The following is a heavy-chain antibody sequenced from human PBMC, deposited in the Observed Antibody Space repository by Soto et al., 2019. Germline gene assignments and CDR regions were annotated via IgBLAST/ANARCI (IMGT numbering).Heavy chain of an antibody. Sequence: ASVKVSWKASGYTFTSYGINWVRQAPGQGLEWMGYISPNSGATTYAQNLQGRLTLTTDTSTSTAYMELRSLSSDDTAIYYCVSEMWTRSGPQNFFDYWGLGALVTVSS. CDR2: ISPNSGAT. CDR1: GYTFTSYG. J-gene: IGHJ4*02. CDR3: VSEMWTRSGPQNFFDY. D-gene: IGHD6-25*01. V-gene: IGHV1-18*01.